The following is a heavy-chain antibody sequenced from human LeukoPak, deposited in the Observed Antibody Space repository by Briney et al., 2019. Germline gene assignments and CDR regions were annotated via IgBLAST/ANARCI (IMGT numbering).Heavy chain of an antibody. Sequence: GESLKISCKGSGYSFTSYWISWVRQMPGKGLEWMGRIDPSDSYTNYSPSFQGHVTISADKSISTAYLQWSSLKASDTAMYYCAVYCSGGSCYPNWFDPWGQGTLVTVSS. CDR1: GYSFTSYW. V-gene: IGHV5-10-1*01. CDR2: IDPSDSYT. D-gene: IGHD2-15*01. J-gene: IGHJ5*02. CDR3: AVYCSGGSCYPNWFDP.